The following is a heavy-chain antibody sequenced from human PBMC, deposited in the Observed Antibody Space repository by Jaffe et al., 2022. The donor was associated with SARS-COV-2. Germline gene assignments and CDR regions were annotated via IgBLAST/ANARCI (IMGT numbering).Heavy chain of an antibody. V-gene: IGHV4-34*01. CDR3: AIQPTSYDSSGYYYYGMDV. CDR1: GGSFSGYY. CDR2: INHSGST. J-gene: IGHJ6*02. Sequence: QVQLQQWGAGLLKPSETLSLTCAVYGGSFSGYYWSWIRQPPGKGLEWIGEINHSGSTNYNPSLKSRVTISVDTSKNQFSLKLSSVTAADTAVYYCAIQPTSYDSSGYYYYGMDVWGQGTTVTVSS. D-gene: IGHD3-22*01.